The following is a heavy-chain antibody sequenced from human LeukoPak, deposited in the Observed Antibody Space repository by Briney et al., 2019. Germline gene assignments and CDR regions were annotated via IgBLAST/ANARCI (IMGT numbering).Heavy chain of an antibody. Sequence: GGSLRLSCAASGFTFSSYAMSWVRQAPGKGLEWVSAISGSGGSTYYAGSVKGRFTISRDNSKNTLYLQMNSLRAEDTAVYYCASSGSYRFDYWGQGTLVTVSS. CDR3: ASSGSYRFDY. D-gene: IGHD1-26*01. CDR2: ISGSGGST. J-gene: IGHJ4*02. V-gene: IGHV3-23*01. CDR1: GFTFSSYA.